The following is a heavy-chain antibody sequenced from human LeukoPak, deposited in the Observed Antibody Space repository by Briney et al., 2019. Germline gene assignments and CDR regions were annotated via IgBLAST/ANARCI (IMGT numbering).Heavy chain of an antibody. Sequence: SETLSLTCAVYGGSFSGYYWSWIRQPPGKGLEWIGEINHSGSTNYNPSLKSRVTISVDTSKNQFSLKLSSVTAADTAVYYCARDRGYCDGGSCYDFDSWGQGTLVTVSS. CDR2: INHSGST. D-gene: IGHD2-15*01. V-gene: IGHV4-34*01. J-gene: IGHJ4*02. CDR1: GGSFSGYY. CDR3: ARDRGYCDGGSCYDFDS.